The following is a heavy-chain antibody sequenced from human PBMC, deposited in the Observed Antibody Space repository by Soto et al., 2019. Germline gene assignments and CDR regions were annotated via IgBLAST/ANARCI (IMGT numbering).Heavy chain of an antibody. Sequence: EVQLVESGGGLVQPGGSLRLSCAASGFTFSSYSMNWVRQAPGKGLEWVSYISSSSSTIYYADSVKGRFTISRDNAKNSLYLQMNSLRDEDTAVYYCARDAVTRGLACFDPWGQGTLVTVSS. V-gene: IGHV3-48*02. CDR2: ISSSSSTI. J-gene: IGHJ5*02. CDR1: GFTFSSYS. CDR3: ARDAVTRGLACFDP. D-gene: IGHD4-17*01.